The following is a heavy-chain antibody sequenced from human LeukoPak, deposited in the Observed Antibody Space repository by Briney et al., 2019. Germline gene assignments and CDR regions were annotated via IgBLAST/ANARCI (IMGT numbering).Heavy chain of an antibody. CDR3: ARERDEGFDY. V-gene: IGHV3-21*01. CDR1: GFTLSSHS. CDR2: FGTRTSSI. D-gene: IGHD5-24*01. J-gene: IGHJ4*02. Sequence: GGSLRLSCAASGFTLSSHSMKWVRQARGKGLEWVSSFGTRTSSIYYADSVKGRFAIFRDNARNSLYLQMNSLKAEDTAVYYCARERDEGFDYWGQGTLVTVSS.